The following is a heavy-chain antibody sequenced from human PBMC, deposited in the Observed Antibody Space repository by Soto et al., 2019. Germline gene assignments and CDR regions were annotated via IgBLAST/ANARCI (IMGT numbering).Heavy chain of an antibody. D-gene: IGHD3-16*01. CDR2: IWSDGSRT. V-gene: IGHV3-33*01. J-gene: IGHJ6*02. CDR1: RLTFSIYD. Sequence: QVHLVESGGGVVQPGTSLRLSCAASRLTFSIYDMHWVRQAPGKGLEWVALIWSDGSRTFYADSVKGRFTISRDNSKNPRYLQMNSLRAEDTAVYYCAGEPKGGADDMDVGGQGTTVTVSS. CDR3: AGEPKGGADDMDV.